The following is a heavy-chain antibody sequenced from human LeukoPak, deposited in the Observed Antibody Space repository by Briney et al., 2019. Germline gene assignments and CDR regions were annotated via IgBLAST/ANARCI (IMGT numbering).Heavy chain of an antibody. V-gene: IGHV4-61*05. CDR1: GGSISSSSYY. CDR3: ARGGGY. Sequence: SETLSLTCTVSGGSISSSSYYWGWIRQPPGKGLEWIGYIYYSGSTNYNPSLKSRVTISGDTSKNQFSLKLSSMTAADTAVYYCARGGGYWGQGTLVTVSS. J-gene: IGHJ4*02. CDR2: IYYSGST.